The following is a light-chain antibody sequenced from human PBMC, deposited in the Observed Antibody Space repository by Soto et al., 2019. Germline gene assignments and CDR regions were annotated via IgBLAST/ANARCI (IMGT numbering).Light chain of an antibody. CDR3: QQYGTSPRT. CDR1: QSVSSSY. CDR2: GAS. V-gene: IGKV3-20*01. J-gene: IGKJ1*01. Sequence: EIVLTQSPGTLSLSPGERATLSCRASQSVSSSYLAWYQQKPGQAPRLLIFGASTRSPGIPDRFSGSGSGTDFTLTISRLEPEDFAVYYCQQYGTSPRTFGQGTKVEI.